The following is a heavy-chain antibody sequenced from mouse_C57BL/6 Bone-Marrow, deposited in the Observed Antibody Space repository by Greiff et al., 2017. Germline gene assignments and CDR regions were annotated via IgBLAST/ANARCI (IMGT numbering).Heavy chain of an antibody. CDR1: GFTFTSYW. V-gene: IGHV1-69*01. CDR2: IDPADSDT. CDR3: SSAGSSPWFAY. Sequence: QVQLQQPGAELVMPGASVKLSCTASGFTFTSYWMHWVKQRPGQGLEWIGEIDPADSDTNYTQKFKGKSTLTADKSSSTAYLQHSSLTSEDSAVDYWSSAGSSPWFAYWGQGTPVTVSA. D-gene: IGHD1-1*01. J-gene: IGHJ3*01.